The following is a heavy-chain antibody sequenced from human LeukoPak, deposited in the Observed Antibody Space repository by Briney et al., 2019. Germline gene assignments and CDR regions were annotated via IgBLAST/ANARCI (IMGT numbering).Heavy chain of an antibody. Sequence: SETLSLTCAVYGGSFSGYYWSWIRQPPGKGLEWIGYIYYSGSTNYNPSLKSRVTISVDTSKNQFSLKLSSVTAADTAVYYCARDGCSGGSCYATYDAFDIWGQGTMVTVSS. CDR3: ARDGCSGGSCYATYDAFDI. D-gene: IGHD2-15*01. V-gene: IGHV4-59*01. CDR1: GGSFSGYY. CDR2: IYYSGST. J-gene: IGHJ3*02.